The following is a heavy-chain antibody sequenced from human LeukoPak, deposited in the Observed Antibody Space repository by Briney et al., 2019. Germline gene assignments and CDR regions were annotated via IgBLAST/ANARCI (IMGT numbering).Heavy chain of an antibody. J-gene: IGHJ4*02. V-gene: IGHV4-59*12. CDR3: ARVPTVTFFDY. D-gene: IGHD4-17*01. Sequence: PSETLSLTCTVSGGSIISYYWSWIRQPPGKGLEWIGSIYYSRSTYSNTSLQSRDTISLHTSKNPFSLQLSSVTTADTALYYCARVPTVTFFDYWGQGTLVTVSS. CDR2: IYYSRST. CDR1: GGSIISYY.